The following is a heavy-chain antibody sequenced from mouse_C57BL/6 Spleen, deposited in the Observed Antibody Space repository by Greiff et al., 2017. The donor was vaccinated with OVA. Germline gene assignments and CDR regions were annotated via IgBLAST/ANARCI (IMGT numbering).Heavy chain of an antibody. V-gene: IGHV1-15*01. CDR3: TRPSLYYGSSFWFAY. J-gene: IGHJ3*01. Sequence: VKLQQSGAELVRPGASVTLSCKASGYTFTDYEMHWVKQTPVHGLEWIGAIDPETGGTAYNQKFKGKAILTADKSSSTAYMELRSLTSEDSAVYYCTRPSLYYGSSFWFAYWGQGTLVTVSA. CDR2: IDPETGGT. D-gene: IGHD1-1*01. CDR1: GYTFTDYE.